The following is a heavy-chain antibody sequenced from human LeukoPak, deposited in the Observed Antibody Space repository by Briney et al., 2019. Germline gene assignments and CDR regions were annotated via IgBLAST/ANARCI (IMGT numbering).Heavy chain of an antibody. Sequence: GESLRISCKGSGYSFTSYWISWVRQMPGKGLEWMGRIVPSDSYTNYSPSFQGHVTISADKSISTAYLQCSSLKASDTAMYYCARNRVEMGTYYYYGMDVWGQGTTVTVSS. CDR1: GYSFTSYW. D-gene: IGHD5-24*01. CDR3: ARNRVEMGTYYYYGMDV. CDR2: IVPSDSYT. J-gene: IGHJ6*02. V-gene: IGHV5-10-1*01.